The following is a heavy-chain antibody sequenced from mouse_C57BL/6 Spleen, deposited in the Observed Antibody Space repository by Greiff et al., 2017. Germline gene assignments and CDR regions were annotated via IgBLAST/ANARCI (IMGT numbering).Heavy chain of an antibody. CDR2: IYPGDGDT. D-gene: IGHD2-4*01. CDR1: GYAFSSYW. J-gene: IGHJ3*01. Sequence: VQLQQSGAELVKPGASVKISCKASGYAFSSYWMNWVKQRPGKGLEWIGQIYPGDGDTNYNGKFKGKATLTADKSSSTAYMQLSSLTSEDSAVYFCARWPALYDYGCAYWGQGTLVTVSA. CDR3: ARWPALYDYGCAY. V-gene: IGHV1-80*01.